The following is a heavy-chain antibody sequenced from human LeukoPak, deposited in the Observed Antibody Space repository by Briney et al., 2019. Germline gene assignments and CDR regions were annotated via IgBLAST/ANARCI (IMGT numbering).Heavy chain of an antibody. CDR2: IYSAGTT. V-gene: IGHV3-66*01. J-gene: IGHJ4*02. Sequence: PGGSLRLSCAASGFTVSSNYMSWVRQAPGKGLEWVSVIYSAGTTYYADSVKGRFTISRDNSKNTLYLQMNSLRAEDTAVYYCARDWGGSYLFSDYWGQGTLVTVSS. CDR1: GFTVSSNY. D-gene: IGHD1-26*01. CDR3: ARDWGGSYLFSDY.